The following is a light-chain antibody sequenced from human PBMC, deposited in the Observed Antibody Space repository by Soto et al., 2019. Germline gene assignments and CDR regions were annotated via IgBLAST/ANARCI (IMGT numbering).Light chain of an antibody. CDR1: SGHSNYA. CDR2: LNSDGSH. Sequence: QLVLTQSPSASASLGASVKLTCTLSSGHSNYAIAWHQQQPEKGPRYLMKLNSDGSHSKGDGIPDRFSGSSSGAERYLTISNLQSEDEADFYCQTWDTGIQVFGGGTKLTVL. V-gene: IGLV4-69*01. CDR3: QTWDTGIQV. J-gene: IGLJ2*01.